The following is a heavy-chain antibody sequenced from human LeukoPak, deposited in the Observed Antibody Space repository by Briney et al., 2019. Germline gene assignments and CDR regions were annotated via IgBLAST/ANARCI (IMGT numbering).Heavy chain of an antibody. J-gene: IGHJ4*02. CDR1: GGSVSDSSYY. CDR2: FYYTGGT. CDR3: GSSHSSSWYDF. D-gene: IGHD6-13*01. Sequence: PSETLSLTCTVSGGSVSDSSYYWGWIRRPPGKGLEWIGSFYYTGGTYYSPSFRSRVIISADTSKNQFSLYFHSVTAADTAVYFCGSSHSSSWYDFWGQGTLVTVSS. V-gene: IGHV4-39*07.